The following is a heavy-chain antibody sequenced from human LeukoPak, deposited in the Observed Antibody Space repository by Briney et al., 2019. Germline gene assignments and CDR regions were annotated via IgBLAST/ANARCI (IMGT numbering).Heavy chain of an antibody. D-gene: IGHD6-6*01. CDR2: IYPGDSDT. CDR1: RYRFTSYW. J-gene: IGHJ5*02. CDR3: ARRYSSSGANWFDP. Sequence: GESLQISCKGSRYRFTSYWIGWVRQMTGKGLEWMGIIYPGDSDTRYSPSFQGQVTISADKSISTAYLQWSSLKASDTAMYYCARRYSSSGANWFDPWGQGTLVTVSS. V-gene: IGHV5-51*01.